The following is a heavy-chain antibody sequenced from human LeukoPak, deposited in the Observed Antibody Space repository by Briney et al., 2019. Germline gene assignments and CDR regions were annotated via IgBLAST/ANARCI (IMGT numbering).Heavy chain of an antibody. J-gene: IGHJ3*02. V-gene: IGHV1-18*01. CDR3: ARDWGCSSTSCYTGAFDI. CDR1: GYTFTSYG. D-gene: IGHD2-2*02. CDR2: ISAYNGNT. Sequence: ASVKVSCKASGYTFTSYGISWVRQAPGQGLGWMGWISAYNGNTNYAQKLQDRVTMTTDTSTSTAYMELRSLRSDDTAVYYCARDWGCSSTSCYTGAFDIWGQGTMVTVSS.